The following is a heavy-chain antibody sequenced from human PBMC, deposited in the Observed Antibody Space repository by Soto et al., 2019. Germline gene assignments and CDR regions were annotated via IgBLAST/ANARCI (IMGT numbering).Heavy chain of an antibody. CDR1: GFTFSSYA. Sequence: QVQLVESGGGVVQPGRSLRLSCAASGFTFSSYAMYWVRQAPGKGLEWVAVISFDGSNKNYVDSLKGRFTISRDNSKNTVYLEMNSLRAEDTAVYYCARDTKGYYYFYGMDVWGQGTTVTVSS. J-gene: IGHJ6*02. CDR2: ISFDGSNK. D-gene: IGHD1-1*01. V-gene: IGHV3-30-3*01. CDR3: ARDTKGYYYFYGMDV.